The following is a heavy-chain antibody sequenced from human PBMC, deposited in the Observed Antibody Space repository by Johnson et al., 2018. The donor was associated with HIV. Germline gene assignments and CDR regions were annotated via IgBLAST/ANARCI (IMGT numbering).Heavy chain of an antibody. CDR3: ARGGSDVFDI. J-gene: IGHJ3*02. Sequence: VTLVESGGGLVQPGGSLRLSCAASGFTFSNSWMHWVRQAPGKGPVWVSGTVVYYADSVKGRFTISRDNAKNSLYLQMNSLRADDTAVYYCARGGSDVFDIWGRGTMVTVSS. CDR2: TVV. D-gene: IGHD3-16*01. V-gene: IGHV3-69-1*01. CDR1: GFTFSNSW.